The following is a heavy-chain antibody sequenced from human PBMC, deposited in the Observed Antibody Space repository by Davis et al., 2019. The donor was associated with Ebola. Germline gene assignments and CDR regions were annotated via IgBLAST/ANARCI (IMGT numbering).Heavy chain of an antibody. Sequence: GESLKISCAASGFTFSSYGMHWVRQAPGKGLEWVAVIWYDGSNKYYADSVKGRFTISRDNSKNTLYLQMNSLRAEDTAVYYCARDELVGQQLSLAYYFDYWGQGTLVTVSS. CDR1: GFTFSSYG. CDR3: ARDELVGQQLSLAYYFDY. D-gene: IGHD6-13*01. J-gene: IGHJ4*02. V-gene: IGHV3-33*01. CDR2: IWYDGSNK.